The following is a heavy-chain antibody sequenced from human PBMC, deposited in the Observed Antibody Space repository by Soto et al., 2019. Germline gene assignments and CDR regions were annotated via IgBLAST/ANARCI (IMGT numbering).Heavy chain of an antibody. CDR1: GGSISSGGYS. CDR3: ARVIDYGDYVPAFDI. Sequence: QLQLQESGSGLVKPSQTLSLTCAVSGGSISSGGYSWSWIRQPPGKGLEWIGYIYHSGSTYYNPSLKSRVTISVDRSKNQFSLKLSSVTAADTAVYYCARVIDYGDYVPAFDIWGQGTMVTVSS. D-gene: IGHD4-17*01. J-gene: IGHJ3*02. CDR2: IYHSGST. V-gene: IGHV4-30-2*01.